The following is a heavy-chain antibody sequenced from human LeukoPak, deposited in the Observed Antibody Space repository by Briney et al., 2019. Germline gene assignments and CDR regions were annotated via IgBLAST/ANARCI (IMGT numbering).Heavy chain of an antibody. Sequence: PGGSLRLSCAASGFTFSSYNMNWVRQAPGKGPEWVSAISGSGGSTYYADSVKGRFTISRDNSKNTLYLQMNSLRAEDTAVYYCAKDLNWNDGSDAFDIWGQGTMVTVSS. CDR3: AKDLNWNDGSDAFDI. J-gene: IGHJ3*02. CDR2: ISGSGGST. D-gene: IGHD1-1*01. V-gene: IGHV3-23*01. CDR1: GFTFSSYN.